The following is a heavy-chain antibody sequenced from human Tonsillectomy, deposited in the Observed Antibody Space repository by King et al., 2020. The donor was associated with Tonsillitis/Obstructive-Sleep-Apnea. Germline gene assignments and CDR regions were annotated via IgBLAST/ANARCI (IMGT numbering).Heavy chain of an antibody. CDR2: ISHSGST. Sequence: VQLQQWGAGLLKPSETLSLTCAVDGGSFSDCYWNWIRQPPGKGLEWIGEISHSGSTNYNPSLKSRVTISVDTSKNQFSLKLSSVTAADTSVYYCARGDPTYPEAFDYWGQGTLVTVSS. D-gene: IGHD2-2*01. V-gene: IGHV4-34*01. CDR3: ARGDPTYPEAFDY. CDR1: GGSFSDCY. J-gene: IGHJ4*02.